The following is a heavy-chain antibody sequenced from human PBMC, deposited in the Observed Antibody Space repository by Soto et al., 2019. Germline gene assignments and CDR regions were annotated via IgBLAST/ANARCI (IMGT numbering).Heavy chain of an antibody. Sequence: ASVKVSCKASGYTFTGYYMHWVRQAPGQGLEWMGWINPNSGGTNYAQKFQGWVTMTRDTSISTAYMELSRLRSDDTAVYYCARGVDYDMSNYYYYYGMDVWGQGTTVTVSS. CDR3: ARGVDYDMSNYYYYYGMDV. D-gene: IGHD3-9*01. CDR1: GYTFTGYY. J-gene: IGHJ6*02. V-gene: IGHV1-2*04. CDR2: INPNSGGT.